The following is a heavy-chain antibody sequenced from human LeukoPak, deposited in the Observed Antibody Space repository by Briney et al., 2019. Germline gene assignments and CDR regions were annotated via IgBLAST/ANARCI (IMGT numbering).Heavy chain of an antibody. D-gene: IGHD2-15*01. CDR2: IYPGDSDT. Sequence: GESLKISCKGSGYSFTSYWIGWVRQMPGKGLEWMGIIYPGDSDTRYSPSFQGQVTISVDKSLRTAYLQWRSLKASDTGIYFCARLGGPHSPFDNWGQGTRVIVSS. CDR3: ARLGGPHSPFDN. CDR1: GYSFTSYW. J-gene: IGHJ4*02. V-gene: IGHV5-51*01.